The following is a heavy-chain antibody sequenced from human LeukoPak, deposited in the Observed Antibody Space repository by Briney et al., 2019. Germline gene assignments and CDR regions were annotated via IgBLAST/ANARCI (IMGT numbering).Heavy chain of an antibody. J-gene: IGHJ5*02. V-gene: IGHV4-39*01. Sequence: PSETLPLTCAVSGGSISSSNYYWGWIRQAPGKGLEWIGNIFYSGSTFYNPSLKSRLTMPVDLSKNQFSLRVSSVTAADTAVYYCARCRGEGKEWSLPNWFDPWGQGTLVTVSS. CDR3: ARCRGEGKEWSLPNWFDP. CDR1: GGSISSSNYY. D-gene: IGHD3-3*01. CDR2: IFYSGST.